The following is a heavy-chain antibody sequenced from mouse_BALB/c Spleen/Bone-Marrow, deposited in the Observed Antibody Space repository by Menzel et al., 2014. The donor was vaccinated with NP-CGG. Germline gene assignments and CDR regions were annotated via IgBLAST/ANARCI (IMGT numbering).Heavy chain of an antibody. D-gene: IGHD2-4*01. CDR3: ARAMIYYYAMDY. CDR2: INPYNDGT. CDR1: GYSFXSFI. Sequence: EVQLQQSGPELVKPGASVKMSCKASGYSFXSFIMHWVKKKPGQGLEWIGYINPYNDGTKYNEKFKGKAILTSDKSSSTANMELSSLTSEDSAVYYCARAMIYYYAMDYWGQGTSVTVSS. J-gene: IGHJ4*01. V-gene: IGHV1-14*01.